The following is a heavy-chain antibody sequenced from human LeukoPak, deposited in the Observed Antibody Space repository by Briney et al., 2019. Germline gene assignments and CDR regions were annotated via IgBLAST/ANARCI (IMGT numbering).Heavy chain of an antibody. J-gene: IGHJ3*02. CDR2: ISAYNGNT. Sequence: ASVKVSCKASGYTFTSYGISWVRQAPGQGLEWMGWISAYNGNTNYAQKLQGRVNMTTDTSTSTAYMELRSLRSDDTAVYYCARADESGSHYGSAFDIWGQGTMVTVSS. V-gene: IGHV1-18*01. CDR1: GYTFTSYG. CDR3: ARADESGSHYGSAFDI. D-gene: IGHD1-26*01.